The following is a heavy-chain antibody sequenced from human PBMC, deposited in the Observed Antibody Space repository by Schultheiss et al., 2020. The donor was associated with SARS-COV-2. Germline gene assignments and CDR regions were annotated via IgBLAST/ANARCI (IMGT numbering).Heavy chain of an antibody. Sequence: SETLSLTCAVYGGSFSCYYWSWIRQPPGKGLEWIGEINHSGSTNYNPSLKSRVTISVDTSKNQFSLKLSSVTAADTAVYYCAGGIAVDDYWGQGTLVTVSS. CDR3: AGGIAVDDY. CDR2: INHSGST. J-gene: IGHJ4*02. V-gene: IGHV4-34*01. CDR1: GGSFSCYY. D-gene: IGHD6-19*01.